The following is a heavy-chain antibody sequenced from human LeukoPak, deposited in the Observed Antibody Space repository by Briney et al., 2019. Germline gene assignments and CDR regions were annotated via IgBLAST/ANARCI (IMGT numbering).Heavy chain of an antibody. CDR3: ARQGRISMIVVLIEDAFDI. D-gene: IGHD3-22*01. V-gene: IGHV4-39*01. CDR2: IYYSGTT. CDR1: GGSISSTSYY. J-gene: IGHJ3*02. Sequence: SETLSLTCTVSGGSISSTSYYWGWIRQPPGKGLEWIGSIYYSGTTYYNPSLKSRVTISVDTSKNQFSLKLSSVTAADTAVYYCARQGRISMIVVLIEDAFDIWGQGTMVTVSS.